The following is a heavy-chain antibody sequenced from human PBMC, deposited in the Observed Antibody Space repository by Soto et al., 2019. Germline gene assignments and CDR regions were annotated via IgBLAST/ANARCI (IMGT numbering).Heavy chain of an antibody. D-gene: IGHD3-10*01. J-gene: IGHJ4*02. V-gene: IGHV4-34*01. CDR1: GGSFSGYY. CDR2: INHSGST. Sequence: SETLSLTCAVYGGSFSGYYWSWIRQPPGKGLEWIGEINHSGSTNYNPSLKSRVTISVDTSKNQFSLKLSSVTAADTAVYYCARGYGNRLLWFGELLPNEFDYWGQGTLVTVSS. CDR3: ARGYGNRLLWFGELLPNEFDY.